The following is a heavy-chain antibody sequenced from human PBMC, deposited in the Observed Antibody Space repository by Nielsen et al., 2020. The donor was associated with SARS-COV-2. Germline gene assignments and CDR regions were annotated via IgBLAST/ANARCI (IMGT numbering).Heavy chain of an antibody. CDR3: ARDVSGSYFGWFDP. CDR2: INWNGGST. CDR1: GFTFDDYG. J-gene: IGHJ5*02. V-gene: IGHV3-20*04. Sequence: GGSLRLSCAASGFTFDDYGMSWVRQAPGKGLEWVSGINWNGGSTGYADSVKGRFTISRDNSKNTLYLQMNSLRAEDTAVYYCARDVSGSYFGWFDPWGQGTLVTVSS. D-gene: IGHD3-10*01.